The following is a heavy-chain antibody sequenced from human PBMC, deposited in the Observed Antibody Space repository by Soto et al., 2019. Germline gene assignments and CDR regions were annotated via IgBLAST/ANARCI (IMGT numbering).Heavy chain of an antibody. D-gene: IGHD3-10*01. Sequence: SETLSLTCSVSGCSISSKSYSWGWIRQPPGKGLEWIGTFYYSENTYYNPSLKSRVTISVDTSKNQFSLKLSSVTAADTAVYYCARDLRFRGFYGMDVWGQGTTVTVSS. V-gene: IGHV4-39*07. J-gene: IGHJ6*02. CDR1: GCSISSKSYS. CDR3: ARDLRFRGFYGMDV. CDR2: FYYSENT.